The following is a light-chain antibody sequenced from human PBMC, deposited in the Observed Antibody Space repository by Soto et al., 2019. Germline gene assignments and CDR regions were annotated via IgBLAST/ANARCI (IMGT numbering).Light chain of an antibody. V-gene: IGKV1-6*01. CDR2: AAS. CDR3: LKDYNFPLT. CDR1: QDIGND. Sequence: AIQMTQSPSSLSASVGDRVTITCRASQDIGNDLAWYQQRPGKAPKLLIYAASSLQSGVPSRFSGSGSGTDFTLTISSLQPGDFATYYCLKDYNFPLTFGGGTKVEIK. J-gene: IGKJ4*01.